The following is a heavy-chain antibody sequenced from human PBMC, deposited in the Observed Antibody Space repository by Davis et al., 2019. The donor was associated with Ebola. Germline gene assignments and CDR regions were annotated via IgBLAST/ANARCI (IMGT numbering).Heavy chain of an antibody. V-gene: IGHV4-59*01. Sequence: PGGSLRLSCTVSGDPMTYYYWTWIRQPPGKGLDWIGYIYYSGRTVYNPSPESRVTLSVDTSKKQLSLRLTSVTAADTAIYYCARGAGQLPWYFDCWGQGTLVTVSS. CDR1: GDPMTYYY. CDR2: IYYSGRT. CDR3: ARGAGQLPWYFDC. D-gene: IGHD5-18*01. J-gene: IGHJ4*02.